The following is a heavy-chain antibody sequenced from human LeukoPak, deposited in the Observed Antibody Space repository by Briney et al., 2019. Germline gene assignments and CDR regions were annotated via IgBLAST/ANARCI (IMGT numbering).Heavy chain of an antibody. J-gene: IGHJ6*04. D-gene: IGHD3-10*01. CDR1: GFTFSSYG. CDR2: ISSSSSTI. V-gene: IGHV3-48*01. Sequence: GGSLRLSCAASGFTFSSYGMHWVRQAPGKGLEWVSYISSSSSTIYYADSVKGRFTISRDNAKNSLYLQMNSLRAEDTAVYYCARDRITMVRTDVWGKGTTVTVSS. CDR3: ARDRITMVRTDV.